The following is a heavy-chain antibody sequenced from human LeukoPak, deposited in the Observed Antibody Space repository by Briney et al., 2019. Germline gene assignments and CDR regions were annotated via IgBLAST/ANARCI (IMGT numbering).Heavy chain of an antibody. CDR1: GDIFRKFG. Sequence: GASVKVSCKTSGDIFRKFGISWVRQAPGQGLEWMGWMNPNSGNTGYAQKFQGRVTITRNTSISTAYMELSSLRSEDTAVYYCTVGGYDFWSGYLLDPWGQGTLVTVSS. CDR3: TVGGYDFWSGYLLDP. V-gene: IGHV1-8*03. J-gene: IGHJ5*02. D-gene: IGHD3-3*01. CDR2: MNPNSGNT.